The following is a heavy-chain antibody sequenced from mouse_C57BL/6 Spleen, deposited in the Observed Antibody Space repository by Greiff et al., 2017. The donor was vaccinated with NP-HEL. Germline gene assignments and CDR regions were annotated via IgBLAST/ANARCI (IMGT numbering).Heavy chain of an antibody. Sequence: EVQLVESGGGLVKPGGSLKLSCAASGFTFSSYAMSWVRQTPEKRLEWVATISDGGSYTYYPDNVKGRFTISRDNAKNNLYLQMSHLKSEDTTMYYCTRPTVVARYLDVWGTGTTIAVTS. CDR3: TRPTVVARYLDV. V-gene: IGHV5-4*01. D-gene: IGHD1-1*01. CDR1: GFTFSSYA. J-gene: IGHJ1*03. CDR2: ISDGGSYT.